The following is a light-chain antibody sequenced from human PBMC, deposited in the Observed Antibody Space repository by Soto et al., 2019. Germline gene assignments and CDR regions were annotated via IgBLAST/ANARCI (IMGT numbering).Light chain of an antibody. V-gene: IGKV3-20*01. CDR3: QQYGSPPFT. CDR2: GAS. Sequence: ESVLTQSPGTLSMSPGERATLSCRASQSVSSSYSAWYQQKPGQAPRLLIYGASRRATGIPDRFSGSGSGKAFTLTSGSLEHEDFAVYYCQQYGSPPFTFGPGTKVDIK. CDR1: QSVSSSY. J-gene: IGKJ3*01.